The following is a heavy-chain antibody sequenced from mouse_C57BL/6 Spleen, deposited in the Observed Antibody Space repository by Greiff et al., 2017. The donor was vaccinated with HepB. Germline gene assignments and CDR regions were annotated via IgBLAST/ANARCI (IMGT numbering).Heavy chain of an antibody. CDR1: GYTFTDYY. CDR3: ARGRGDYYGSSLYFDY. Sequence: VQLQQSGPELVKPGASVKISCKASGYTFTDYYMNWVKQSHGKSLEWIGDINPNNGGTSYNQKFKGKATLTVDKSSSTAYMELRSLTSEDSAVYYCARGRGDYYGSSLYFDYWGQGTTLTVSS. J-gene: IGHJ2*01. V-gene: IGHV1-26*01. D-gene: IGHD1-1*01. CDR2: INPNNGGT.